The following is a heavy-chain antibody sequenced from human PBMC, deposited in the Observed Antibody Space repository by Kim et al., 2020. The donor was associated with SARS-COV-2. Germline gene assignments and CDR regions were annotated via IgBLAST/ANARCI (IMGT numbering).Heavy chain of an antibody. Sequence: GGSLRLSCTASGFSFSDYYMSWIRQAPGKGLEWVSYISSSSGTTYYADSVKRRFTISRDNAKNSLYLQMNSLRAEDTGVYYCARGGVVRGVTSDYWGQGALVPVSS. CDR1: GFSFSDYY. V-gene: IGHV3-11*04. J-gene: IGHJ4*02. CDR3: ARGGVVRGVTSDY. D-gene: IGHD3-10*01. CDR2: ISSSSGTT.